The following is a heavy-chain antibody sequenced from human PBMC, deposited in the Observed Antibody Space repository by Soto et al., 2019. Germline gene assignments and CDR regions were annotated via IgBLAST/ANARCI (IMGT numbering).Heavy chain of an antibody. D-gene: IGHD3-10*01. J-gene: IGHJ4*02. CDR2: IYYLGST. CDR1: VSSMSEYF. V-gene: IGHV4-59*01. Sequence: SETLSLTCSVSVSSMSEYFWSWIRQSPGRGLEWIGYIYYLGSTDYNPSLKSRVTISVDTSKRQFSLRLTSVTAADTAVYYCARDGYDGSGSPYPAYWGPGTQVTVSS. CDR3: ARDGYDGSGSPYPAY.